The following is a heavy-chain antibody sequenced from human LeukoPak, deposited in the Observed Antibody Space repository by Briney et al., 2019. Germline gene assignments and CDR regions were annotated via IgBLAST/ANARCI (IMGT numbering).Heavy chain of an antibody. V-gene: IGHV4-59*08. CDR2: IYYSGST. CDR3: ARLGSYHDF. CDR1: GGSISGYY. J-gene: IGHJ4*02. Sequence: SETLSLTCTVSGGSISGYYWSWIRQPPGKGLEWIGYIYYSGSTKYNPSLKSRVTMSIDTSRNQLSLKLTSVTAADTAVYFCARLGSYHDFWGQGALVTVSS. D-gene: IGHD1-26*01.